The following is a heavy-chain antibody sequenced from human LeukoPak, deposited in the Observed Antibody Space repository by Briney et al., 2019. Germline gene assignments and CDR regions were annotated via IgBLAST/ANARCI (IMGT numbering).Heavy chain of an antibody. CDR1: GGSFSGYY. CDR2: INHSGGT. CDR3: ARGWEDIVVVPAAMGLDP. Sequence: SETLSLTCAVYGGSFSGYYWSWIRQPPGKGLEWIGEINHSGGTNYNPSLKSRVTISVDTSKNQFSLKLSSVTAADTAVYYCARGWEDIVVVPAAMGLDPWGQGTLVTVSS. J-gene: IGHJ5*02. D-gene: IGHD2-2*01. V-gene: IGHV4-34*01.